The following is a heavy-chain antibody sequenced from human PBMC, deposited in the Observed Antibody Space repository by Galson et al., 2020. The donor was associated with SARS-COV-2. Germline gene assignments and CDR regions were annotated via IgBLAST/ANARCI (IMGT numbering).Heavy chain of an antibody. D-gene: IGHD6-19*01. Sequence: GESLKISCAASGFSFSNFAMHWVRQAPGKGLEWVAVMSSHGSNIFYSDSVKGRFTISGDTSKNTLYLQMDSLRNEDTAIYYCAKDLGDSSGWYSIAFDIWGQGTKVTVSS. CDR2: MSSHGSNI. CDR3: AKDLGDSSGWYSIAFDI. V-gene: IGHV3-30*18. J-gene: IGHJ3*02. CDR1: GFSFSNFA.